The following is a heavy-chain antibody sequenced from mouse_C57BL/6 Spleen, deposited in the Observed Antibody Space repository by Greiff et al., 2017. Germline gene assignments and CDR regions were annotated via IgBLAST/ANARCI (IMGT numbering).Heavy chain of an antibody. V-gene: IGHV10-1*01. Sequence: EVQLVESGGGLVQPKGSLKLSCAASGFSFNTYAMNWVRQAPGKGLEWVARIRSKSNNYATYYADSVKDRFTISRDDSESMLYLQMNNLKTEDTAMYYCVRSSGLYYYAMDYWGQGTSVTVSS. D-gene: IGHD3-2*02. J-gene: IGHJ4*01. CDR2: IRSKSNNYAT. CDR1: GFSFNTYA. CDR3: VRSSGLYYYAMDY.